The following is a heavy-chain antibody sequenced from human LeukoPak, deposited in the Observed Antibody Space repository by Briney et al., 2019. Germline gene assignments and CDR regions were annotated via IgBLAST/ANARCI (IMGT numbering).Heavy chain of an antibody. CDR2: IYYSGST. J-gene: IGHJ5*02. CDR1: GGSISSYY. V-gene: IGHV4-59*01. CDR3: ARVYCGGDCGLSWFDP. Sequence: TSETLSLTCSVSGGSISSYYWSWIRQPPGKGLEWIGYIYYSGSTNYNPSLKSRVTISVDTSKNQFSLKLSSVTAADTAVYYCARVYCGGDCGLSWFDPWGQGTLVTVSS. D-gene: IGHD2-21*02.